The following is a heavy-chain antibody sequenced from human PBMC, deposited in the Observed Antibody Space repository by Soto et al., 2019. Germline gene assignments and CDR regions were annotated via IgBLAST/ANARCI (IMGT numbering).Heavy chain of an antibody. Sequence: SETLSLTCAVYGGSFSGYYWSWVRQPPGKGLEWIGEINHSGSTNYNPSLKSRVTISVDTSKNQFSLKLSSVTAADTAVYYCARGLSGVKYMTYYYYYMDVWGKGTTVTVSS. CDR2: INHSGST. D-gene: IGHD5-18*01. V-gene: IGHV4-34*01. CDR1: GGSFSGYY. CDR3: ARGLSGVKYMTYYYYYMDV. J-gene: IGHJ6*03.